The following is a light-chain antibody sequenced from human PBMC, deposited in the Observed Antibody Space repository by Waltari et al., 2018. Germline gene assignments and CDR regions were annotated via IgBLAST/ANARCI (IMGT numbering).Light chain of an antibody. CDR3: QQTYNIPRT. V-gene: IGKV1-39*01. Sequence: DIQMTQSQSSLSASVGDRVTITCRASRDITNYVNWYQQKAGKAPQLLIYAASSLQGGVPSRFSGGGSGTDFNHTITSLRPDDFATYYCQQTYNIPRTFGGGTKVEIK. CDR2: AAS. J-gene: IGKJ4*01. CDR1: RDITNY.